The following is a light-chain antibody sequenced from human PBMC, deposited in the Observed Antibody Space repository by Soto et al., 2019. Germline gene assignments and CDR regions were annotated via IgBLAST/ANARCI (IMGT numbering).Light chain of an antibody. Sequence: DVQRPKYPSTLSGSVGDRVTITCLASQTISSWFAWYQQKPGKAPKLLIYKASTLKSGVPSRFSGSGSGTEFTLTISSLQPDDFATYYCQHYNSYSEAFGQGTKVDI. CDR1: QTISSW. CDR3: QHYNSYSEA. V-gene: IGKV1-5*03. J-gene: IGKJ1*01. CDR2: KAS.